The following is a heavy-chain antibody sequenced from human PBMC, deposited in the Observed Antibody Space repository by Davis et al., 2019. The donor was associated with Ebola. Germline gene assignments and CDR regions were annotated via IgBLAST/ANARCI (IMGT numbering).Heavy chain of an antibody. D-gene: IGHD1-26*01. CDR2: IRTYDGNT. J-gene: IGHJ4*02. Sequence: ASVKVSCKASGYTFINYGITWVRQAPGQSLEWLGWIRTYDGNTNYAQKLQDRVTMTTDTSTTTVFMELTNLRLDDTAMYWCARGEGAPDFWGQGTLVTVSS. CDR1: GYTFINYG. CDR3: ARGEGAPDF. V-gene: IGHV1-18*04.